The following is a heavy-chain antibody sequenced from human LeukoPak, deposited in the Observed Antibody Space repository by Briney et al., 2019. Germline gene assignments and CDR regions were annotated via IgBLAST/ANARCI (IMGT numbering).Heavy chain of an antibody. CDR3: ARDRYSSWYDY. CDR1: GFTFSDYY. CDR2: ISSSGSTI. Sequence: GGSLRLSCAASGFTFSDYYMSWIRQAPGKGLEWVSYISSSGSTIYYADSVKGRFTTSRDNAKNSLYLQMNSLRAEDTAVYYCARDRYSSWYDYWGQGTLVTVSS. D-gene: IGHD6-13*01. J-gene: IGHJ4*02. V-gene: IGHV3-11*01.